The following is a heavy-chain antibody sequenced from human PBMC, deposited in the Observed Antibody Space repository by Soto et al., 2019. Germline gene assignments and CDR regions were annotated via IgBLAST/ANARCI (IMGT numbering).Heavy chain of an antibody. V-gene: IGHV1-18*01. CDR2: ISAYNGNT. J-gene: IGHJ6*03. Sequence: ASVKVSCKASGYTFTSYGISWVRQAPGQGLEWMGWISAYNGNTNYAQKLQGRVTMTTDTSTSTAYMELRSLTSDDTAVYYCGRTYYDFWGGYSQVGYYYYMDVWGQGTTVTVSS. CDR3: GRTYYDFWGGYSQVGYYYYMDV. D-gene: IGHD3-3*01. CDR1: GYTFTSYG.